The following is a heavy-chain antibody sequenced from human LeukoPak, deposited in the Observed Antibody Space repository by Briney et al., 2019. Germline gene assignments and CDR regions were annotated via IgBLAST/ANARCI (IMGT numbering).Heavy chain of an antibody. CDR1: GFTFSSYE. Sequence: GGSLRLSCAASGFTFSSYEMNWVRQAPGKGLEWVSYISSGSTIYDADSVKGRFTISRDNAKNSLYLQMSSPRAEDTAVYYCARESIAVAGAPFDYWGQGTLVTVSS. CDR2: ISSGSTI. CDR3: ARESIAVAGAPFDY. V-gene: IGHV3-48*03. D-gene: IGHD6-19*01. J-gene: IGHJ4*02.